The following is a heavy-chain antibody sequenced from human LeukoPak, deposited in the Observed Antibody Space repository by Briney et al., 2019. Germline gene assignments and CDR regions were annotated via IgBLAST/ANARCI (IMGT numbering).Heavy chain of an antibody. CDR2: ISAYNGNT. CDR3: VRDLGVDTSMIFFDY. J-gene: IGHJ4*02. Sequence: ASVKVSYKASGYTFTSFGISWVRQAPGQGLEWMGWISAYNGNTNYVQKFQGRVIMTTDTFTSTAYMELRSLRSDDTAVFYCVRDLGVDTSMIFFDYWGQGTLVTVSS. D-gene: IGHD5-18*01. V-gene: IGHV1-18*01. CDR1: GYTFTSFG.